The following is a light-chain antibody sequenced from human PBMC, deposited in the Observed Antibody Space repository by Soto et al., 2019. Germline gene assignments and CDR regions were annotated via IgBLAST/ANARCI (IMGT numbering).Light chain of an antibody. Sequence: ATRMPQSPSSFSASTGDIVNITCRADQGVSSYLAWYQQKPGRAPKLLIYAASTLQSGVPSTFSGSGSGTDFTLNISCLQSEDSATYFCQQYSTYPFTFGPGTKVDVK. CDR1: QGVSSY. J-gene: IGKJ3*01. CDR2: AAS. CDR3: QQYSTYPFT. V-gene: IGKV1-8*01.